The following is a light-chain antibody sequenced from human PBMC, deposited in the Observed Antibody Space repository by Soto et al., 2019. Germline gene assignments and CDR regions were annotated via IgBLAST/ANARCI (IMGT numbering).Light chain of an antibody. V-gene: IGKV3-20*01. Sequence: EIVLTQSAGTLSLSTGERATLSCGASQSVSNNYLAWYQQKPGQAPRLLIYGASNRATGIPDRFSGSGSGTDFTLTISRLEPEDFAVYYCQQYGSSGTFGGGTKVDIK. CDR1: QSVSNNY. CDR3: QQYGSSGT. CDR2: GAS. J-gene: IGKJ4*02.